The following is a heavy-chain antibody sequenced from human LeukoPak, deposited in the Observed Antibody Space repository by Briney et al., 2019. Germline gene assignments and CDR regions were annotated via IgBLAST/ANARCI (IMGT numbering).Heavy chain of an antibody. CDR3: ARDVY. V-gene: IGHV3-30-3*01. CDR2: ISYDGSNK. J-gene: IGHJ4*02. CDR1: GFTVSSNY. Sequence: GGSLRLSCAASGFTVSSNYMSWVRQAPGKGLEWVAVISYDGSNKYYADSVKGRFTISRDNSKNTLYLQMNSLRAEDTAVYYCARDVYWGQGTLVTVSS.